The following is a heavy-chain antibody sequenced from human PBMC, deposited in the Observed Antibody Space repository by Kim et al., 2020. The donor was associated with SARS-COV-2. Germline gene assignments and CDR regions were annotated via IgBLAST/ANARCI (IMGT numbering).Heavy chain of an antibody. D-gene: IGHD2-21*02. V-gene: IGHV3-23*01. CDR2: VTGSSGST. Sequence: GGSLRLSCAASGFTFSSYAMSWVRQAPGKGLEWVSAVTGSSGSTYYADSVKGRFTISRDNSKNTLYLQMNSLRAEDTAVYYCAKGGDWGVSDYWGQGTLVTVSS. CDR3: AKGGDWGVSDY. J-gene: IGHJ4*02. CDR1: GFTFSSYA.